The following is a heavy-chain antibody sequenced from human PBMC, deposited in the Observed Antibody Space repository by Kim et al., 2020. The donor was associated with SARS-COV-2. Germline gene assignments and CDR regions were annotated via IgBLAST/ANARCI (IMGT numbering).Heavy chain of an antibody. CDR3: ARDSFSTMIFVAHGYYYGVDV. J-gene: IGHJ6*02. CDR2: IYTSGST. V-gene: IGHV4-39*02. Sequence: SETLSLTCTVSGGSISSSSYYWGWIRQPPGKGLEWIGSIYTSGSTYYNPSLKSRVTISVDTSKNQFSLKLSSVIAADTAVYYCARDSFSTMIFVAHGYYYGVDVGGQGTTVTVSS. CDR1: GGSISSSSYY. D-gene: IGHD3-22*01.